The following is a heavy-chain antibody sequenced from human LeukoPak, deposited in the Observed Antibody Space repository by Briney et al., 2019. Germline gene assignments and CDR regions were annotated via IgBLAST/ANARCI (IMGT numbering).Heavy chain of an antibody. Sequence: NSSETLSLTCTVSIGSISSQPDYWVWIRQTPGQGLEWIASIHYRGHTFYNPSLKSRITISVDTSKNQMSLWLNSVTAADTAVYYCAKQRAYRGEWAFDIWGQGTRVIVS. CDR2: IHYRGHT. V-gene: IGHV4-39*01. D-gene: IGHD3-10*01. CDR1: IGSISSQPDY. CDR3: AKQRAYRGEWAFDI. J-gene: IGHJ3*02.